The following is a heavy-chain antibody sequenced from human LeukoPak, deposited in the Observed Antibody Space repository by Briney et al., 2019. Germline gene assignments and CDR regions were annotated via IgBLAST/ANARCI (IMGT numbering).Heavy chain of an antibody. Sequence: ASVKVSCKASGYTFITYYMHWVRQAPGQGLEWMGVINPSGGTTSYAQKFQARVTMTRDTSTSTVYMELSSLRSEDTAVYYCARGTGLGGAYASNWVQGALVSVSS. J-gene: IGHJ1*01. D-gene: IGHD2-8*02. CDR2: INPSGGTT. CDR1: GYTFITYY. CDR3: ARGTGLGGAYASN. V-gene: IGHV1-46*01.